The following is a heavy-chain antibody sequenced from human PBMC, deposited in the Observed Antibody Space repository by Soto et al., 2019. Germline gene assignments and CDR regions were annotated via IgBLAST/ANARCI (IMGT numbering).Heavy chain of an antibody. CDR2: ISHSGST. V-gene: IGHV4-34*01. CDR1: GGSFSGYY. CDR3: ARRGPNNSYGYDHRLDP. D-gene: IGHD5-18*01. J-gene: IGHJ5*02. Sequence: ASETLSLTCAVYGGSFSGYYWSWIRQPPGKGLEWIGEISHSGSTNYNPSLKSRVTISVDTSKNQFSLKLTSVTAADRAVYYCARRGPNNSYGYDHRLDPWGQGTLVTVSS.